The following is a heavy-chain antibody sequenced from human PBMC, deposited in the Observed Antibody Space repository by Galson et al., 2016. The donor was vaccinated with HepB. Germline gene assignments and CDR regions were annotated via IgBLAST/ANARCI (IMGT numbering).Heavy chain of an antibody. D-gene: IGHD5-12*01. CDR3: ARALLTGDSPF. CDR1: GYTFTTYY. V-gene: IGHV1-46*01. Sequence: SVKVSCKASGYTFTTYYLHWVRQAPGQGLEWMAMINLSADSATYAPKFQGRVTVTRDTSTSTAYMELSSLTSEDTALYFCARALLTGDSPFWGQGTMVTVSS. CDR2: INLSADSA. J-gene: IGHJ3*01.